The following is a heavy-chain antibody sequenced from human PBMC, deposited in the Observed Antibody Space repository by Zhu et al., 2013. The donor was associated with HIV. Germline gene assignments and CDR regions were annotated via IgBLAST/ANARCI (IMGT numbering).Heavy chain of an antibody. CDR2: FDPEDAQT. D-gene: IGHD6-13*01. CDR3: ATDLTVVTAAEDFFYGLGL. CDR1: GYTFTELS. Sequence: QVQLVQSGAEVKKPGASVKVSCQVSGYTFTELSIHWVRQTPGKGLEWMGGFDPEDAQTIYAQKFQGRVTMTGDTPTDTVYMELSSLRSEDTAVYYCATDLTVVTAAEDFFYGLGLWGQGTTVTVSS. V-gene: IGHV1-24*01. J-gene: IGHJ6*02.